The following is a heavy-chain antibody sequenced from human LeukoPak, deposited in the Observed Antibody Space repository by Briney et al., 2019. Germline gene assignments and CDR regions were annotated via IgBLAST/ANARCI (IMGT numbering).Heavy chain of an antibody. J-gene: IGHJ6*03. CDR2: ISAYNGNT. V-gene: IGHV1-18*01. CDR1: GYTFVNYA. Sequence: GASVKVSFKTSGYTFVNYAMHWVRQAPGQGLEWMGWISAYNGNTNYAQKLQGRVTMTTDTSTSTAYMELRSLRSDDTAVYYCAREGVSYYYMDVWGKGTTVTVSS. CDR3: AREGVSYYYMDV. D-gene: IGHD3-10*01.